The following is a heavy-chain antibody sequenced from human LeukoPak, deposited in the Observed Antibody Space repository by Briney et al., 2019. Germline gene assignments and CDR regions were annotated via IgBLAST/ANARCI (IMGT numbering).Heavy chain of an antibody. CDR3: ANSGRLGSSWYSPNYFDY. CDR1: GGSISNYY. V-gene: IGHV4-59*01. CDR2: IHYSGST. Sequence: SETLSLTCTVSGGSISNYYWSWIRQPPGKGLEWIGYIHYSGSTSYNPSLKSRATISVDTSKNQFSLKLRFVTPADTAVYYCANSGRLGSSWYSPNYFDYWGQGTLVTVSS. J-gene: IGHJ4*02. D-gene: IGHD6-13*01.